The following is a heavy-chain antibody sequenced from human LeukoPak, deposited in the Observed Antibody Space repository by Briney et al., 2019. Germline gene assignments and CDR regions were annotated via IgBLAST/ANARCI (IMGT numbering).Heavy chain of an antibody. CDR2: IYPYDSDT. D-gene: IGHD6-19*01. CDR3: ARPTVYSGWIGY. Sequence: GESLKISCQGSGYSFTNYWIGWVRQMPGKGLEWMGLIYPYDSDTRYTLSFQGQVTLSADKSIRTAYLQWSSLKASDTAMYYCARPTVYSGWIGYWGQGTLVTVSS. J-gene: IGHJ4*02. CDR1: GYSFTNYW. V-gene: IGHV5-51*01.